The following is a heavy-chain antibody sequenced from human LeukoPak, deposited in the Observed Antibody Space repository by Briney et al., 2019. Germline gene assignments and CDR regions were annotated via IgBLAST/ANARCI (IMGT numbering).Heavy chain of an antibody. J-gene: IGHJ3*02. Sequence: ASVKVSCKASGYTFTSYDINWVRQATGQGLEGMGWMNPNSGNTGYAQKFQGRVTMTRDTSISTAYMELSRLRSDDTAVYYCARERRYCSSTSCYWDAFDIWGQGTMVTVSS. CDR2: MNPNSGNT. CDR1: GYTFTSYD. V-gene: IGHV1-8*01. CDR3: ARERRYCSSTSCYWDAFDI. D-gene: IGHD2-2*01.